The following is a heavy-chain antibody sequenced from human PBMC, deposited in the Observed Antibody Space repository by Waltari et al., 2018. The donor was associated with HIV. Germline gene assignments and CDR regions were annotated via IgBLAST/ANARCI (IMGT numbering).Heavy chain of an antibody. D-gene: IGHD2-15*01. J-gene: IGHJ6*02. CDR3: ARGTGGYCSGGSCYNFGMDV. Sequence: QVQLQQWGAGLLKPSETLSLTCPVYGGSFTGYYWSWIRQPPGKGLEWIGEINHSGSTNYNPSLKSRVTISVDTSKNQFSLKLSSVTAADTAVYYCARGTGGYCSGGSCYNFGMDVWGQGTTVTVSS. V-gene: IGHV4-34*01. CDR2: INHSGST. CDR1: GGSFTGYY.